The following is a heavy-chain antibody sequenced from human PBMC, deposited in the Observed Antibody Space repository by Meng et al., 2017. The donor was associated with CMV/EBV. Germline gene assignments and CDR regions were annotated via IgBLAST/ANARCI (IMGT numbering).Heavy chain of an antibody. CDR1: GYTFTGYY. CDR2: INPNSGGT. D-gene: IGHD1-26*01. CDR3: ARAEWELTRDYGMDV. V-gene: IGHV1-2*02. Sequence: ASVKVSCQASGYTFTGYYMHWVRQAPGQGLAWLGWINPNSGGTNYAQKFQGRVTMTRDTSISTAYMELSRLRSDDTAVYYCARAEWELTRDYGMDVWGQGTTVTVSS. J-gene: IGHJ6*02.